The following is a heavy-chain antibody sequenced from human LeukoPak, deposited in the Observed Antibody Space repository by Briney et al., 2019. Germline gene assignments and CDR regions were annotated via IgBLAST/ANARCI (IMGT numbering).Heavy chain of an antibody. CDR1: GFPFSSYW. V-gene: IGHV3-74*01. Sequence: GSLRLSFAASGFPFSSYWMHWVRPVPGKGLLWVSRINSDGSATIYADSVRGRFTISRDNAKNTLYLQMSGLRVEDTAVYHCASDSPYYGMDVWGQGTTVTVSS. CDR3: ASDSPYYGMDV. J-gene: IGHJ6*02. CDR2: INSDGSAT.